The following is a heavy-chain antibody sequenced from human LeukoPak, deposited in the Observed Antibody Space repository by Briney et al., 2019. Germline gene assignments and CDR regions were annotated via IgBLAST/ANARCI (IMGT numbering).Heavy chain of an antibody. CDR3: ASYIVGATQFDY. CDR1: GYTFTSYD. Sequence: ASVKVSCKASGYTFTSYDINWVRQATGQGLEWMGWMNPNSGNTGYAQKFQGRVTMTRNTSISTAYMELSSLRSEDTAVYYCASYIVGATQFDYWGQGTLVTVSS. CDR2: MNPNSGNT. J-gene: IGHJ4*02. V-gene: IGHV1-8*01. D-gene: IGHD1-26*01.